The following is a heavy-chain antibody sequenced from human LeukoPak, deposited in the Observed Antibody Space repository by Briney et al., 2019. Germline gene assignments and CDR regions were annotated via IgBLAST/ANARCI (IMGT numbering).Heavy chain of an antibody. D-gene: IGHD2-2*02. V-gene: IGHV3-23*01. Sequence: SGGSLRLSCAASGFTFSSYAMSWVRQAPGKGLEWVSAISGSGDSTYYADSVKGRFTISRDSPTNTLYLQMNSLRAEDTAVYYCAKETRYCSSTSCYTDYWGQGTLVTVSS. J-gene: IGHJ4*02. CDR2: ISGSGDST. CDR1: GFTFSSYA. CDR3: AKETRYCSSTSCYTDY.